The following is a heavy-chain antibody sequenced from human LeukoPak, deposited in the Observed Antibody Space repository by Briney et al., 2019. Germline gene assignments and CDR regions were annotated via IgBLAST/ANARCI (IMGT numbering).Heavy chain of an antibody. Sequence: GGSLRRSRSASRFTFNYYGMHWVRQAPGKGLEWGAFIRYDGSNKYYADSVKGRFSISRDNSKNTLYLQMISLRPEDTAVYYCARDRGSGWSNRDAFDIWGQGTIVTVSS. J-gene: IGHJ3*02. CDR2: IRYDGSNK. D-gene: IGHD6-19*01. V-gene: IGHV3-30*02. CDR1: RFTFNYYG. CDR3: ARDRGSGWSNRDAFDI.